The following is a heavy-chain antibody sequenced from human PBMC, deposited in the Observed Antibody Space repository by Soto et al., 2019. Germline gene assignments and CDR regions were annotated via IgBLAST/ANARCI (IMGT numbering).Heavy chain of an antibody. V-gene: IGHV4-30-4*01. Sequence: SETLSLTCTVSGASVNTGDYYWSYVRQPPGKGLEWLGYIFYSGDTYYNPSLKSRATISLNTSRNRFSLTLTSVTDADTAVYYCVGTGTTDDFWGQGTLVTVSS. D-gene: IGHD1-7*01. J-gene: IGHJ1*01. CDR1: GASVNTGDYY. CDR2: IFYSGDT. CDR3: VGTGTTDDF.